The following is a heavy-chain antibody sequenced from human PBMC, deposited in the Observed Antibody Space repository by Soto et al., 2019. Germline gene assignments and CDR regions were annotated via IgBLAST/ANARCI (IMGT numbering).Heavy chain of an antibody. D-gene: IGHD4-17*01. CDR2: INAGNGNT. J-gene: IGHJ6*02. CDR1: GYTFTSYA. CDR3: ARDTALSDV. V-gene: IGHV1-3*01. Sequence: QVQLVQSGAEVKKPGASVKVSCKASGYTFTSYAMHWVRQAPGQRLEWMGWINAGNGNTKYSQKFQGRVTIIRDTSASKDYMELSSLRSEDTAVYYFARDTALSDVWGQGTTVTVSS.